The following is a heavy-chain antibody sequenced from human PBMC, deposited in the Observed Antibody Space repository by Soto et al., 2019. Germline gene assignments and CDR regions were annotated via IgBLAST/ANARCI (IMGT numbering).Heavy chain of an antibody. CDR1: GFTFSSYG. D-gene: IGHD5-18*01. V-gene: IGHV3-30*18. J-gene: IGHJ6*02. Sequence: LRLSCAASGFTFSSYGMHWVRQAPGKGLERVAVISYDGSNKYYADSVKGRFTISRDNSKNTLYLQMNSLRAEDTAVYYCAKDKRGYSYGYFGYYYGMDVWGQGTRVTVSS. CDR2: ISYDGSNK. CDR3: AKDKRGYSYGYFGYYYGMDV.